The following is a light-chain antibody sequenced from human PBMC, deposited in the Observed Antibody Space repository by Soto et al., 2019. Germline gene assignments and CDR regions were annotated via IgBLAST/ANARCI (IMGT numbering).Light chain of an antibody. Sequence: QSALTQPASVSGSPGRSITISCTGTSSDIGGYNHVSWYQQHPGKGPKVIIYVDSDRPSGVSDRFSGSKSGNTASLTISGLQPEDEADYYCSSYTTSDTLVFGGGTQLTVL. CDR3: SSYTTSDTLV. CDR1: SSDIGGYNH. CDR2: VDS. V-gene: IGLV2-14*01. J-gene: IGLJ2*01.